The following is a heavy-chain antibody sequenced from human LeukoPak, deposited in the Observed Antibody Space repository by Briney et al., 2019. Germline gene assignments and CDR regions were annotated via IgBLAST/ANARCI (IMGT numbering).Heavy chain of an antibody. CDR1: GFPPSGYR. CDR3: SRSLEY. J-gene: IGHJ4*02. Sequence: PGGSLRLSRVASGFPPSGYRTDSVRDAPGGGMECVANINQDGSEQYYAASVKGRFTISRDNARNSRYLQMNSLRAEDTAVYYCSRSLEYLGQGALVTVSS. V-gene: IGHV3-7*01. CDR2: INQDGSEQ.